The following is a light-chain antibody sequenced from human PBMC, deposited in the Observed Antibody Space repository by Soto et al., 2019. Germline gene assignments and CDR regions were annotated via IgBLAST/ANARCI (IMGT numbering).Light chain of an antibody. Sequence: QSVLTQPPSASGSPGQSVTISCTGTSSDFGGYNYVSWYQQHPGKAPKLMIYEVSKRPSGVPDRFSGSKSGSTASLTVSGLQAEDEADYYCSSYAGSNNLGVFGTGTKVTVL. J-gene: IGLJ1*01. CDR3: SSYAGSNNLGV. V-gene: IGLV2-8*01. CDR2: EVS. CDR1: SSDFGGYNY.